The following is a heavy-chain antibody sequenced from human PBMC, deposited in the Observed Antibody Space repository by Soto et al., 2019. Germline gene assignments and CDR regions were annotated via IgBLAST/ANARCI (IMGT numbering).Heavy chain of an antibody. J-gene: IGHJ4*02. CDR3: ARHVTSPSIAARHPFDY. CDR1: GDSVSSNSAA. V-gene: IGHV6-1*01. CDR2: TYYRSKWYN. D-gene: IGHD6-6*01. Sequence: SQTLSLTCAISGDSVSSNSAAWSWIRQSPSRGLEWLGRTYYRSKWYNDYAVSVKSRITINPDTSKNQFSLQLNSVTPEDTAVYYCARHVTSPSIAARHPFDYWGQGTLVTVSS.